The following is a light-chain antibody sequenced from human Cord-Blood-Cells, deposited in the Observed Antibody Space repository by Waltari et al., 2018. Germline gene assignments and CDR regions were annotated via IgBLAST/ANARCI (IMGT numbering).Light chain of an antibody. CDR3: QQYNSYSQT. CDR1: QRISSW. CDR2: DAS. V-gene: IGKV1-5*01. Sequence: GDRVNITCRASQRISSWLAWYQQKPGKAPKLLIYDASSLESGVPSRFSGSGSGTEFTLTISSLQPDDFATYYCQQYNSYSQTFGQGTKVEIK. J-gene: IGKJ1*01.